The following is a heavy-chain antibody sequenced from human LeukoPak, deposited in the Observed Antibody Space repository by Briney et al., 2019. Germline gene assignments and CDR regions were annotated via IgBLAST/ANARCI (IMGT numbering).Heavy chain of an antibody. CDR3: ASERPSSSWYDY. D-gene: IGHD6-13*01. CDR2: IYQDGREK. CDR1: GFSFSTFP. V-gene: IGHV3-7*01. Sequence: GGSLRLSCAASGFSFSTFPMNWVRQAPGKGLEWVANIYQDGREKYYVDSVKGRFTISRDNAKNSLYLQMNSLRAEDTAVYYCASERPSSSWYDYWGQGTLVTVSS. J-gene: IGHJ4*02.